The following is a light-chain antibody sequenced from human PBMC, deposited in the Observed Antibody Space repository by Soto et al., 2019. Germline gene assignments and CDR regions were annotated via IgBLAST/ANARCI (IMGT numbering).Light chain of an antibody. J-gene: IGKJ2*01. V-gene: IGKV1-9*01. CDR2: AAS. CDR3: QQLNAYPYT. CDR1: QGISSY. Sequence: IQLTQSPSSLSASVGDRVTITCRASQGISSYFAWYQQKPGKAPKVLIYAASTLQNGVPPRFSGSGSGTDFTPTISSLQPDDFATYCCQQLNAYPYTFGQGTQLEIK.